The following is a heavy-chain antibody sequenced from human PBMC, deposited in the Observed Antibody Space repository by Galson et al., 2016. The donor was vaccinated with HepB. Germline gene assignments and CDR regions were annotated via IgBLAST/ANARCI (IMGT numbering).Heavy chain of an antibody. D-gene: IGHD1-1*01. CDR1: GFVISTYG. CDR3: ARDPTTTDSGVYGMDV. CDR2: IWFDGYNK. J-gene: IGHJ6*02. Sequence: SLRLSCAASGFVISTYGIHWVRQTPDKGLEWVAVIWFDGYNKFYADSVKGRFTISGDNSKNTVFLQMNSLSAEDTAEYYCARDPTTTDSGVYGMDVWGQGTTVRVSS. V-gene: IGHV3-33*01.